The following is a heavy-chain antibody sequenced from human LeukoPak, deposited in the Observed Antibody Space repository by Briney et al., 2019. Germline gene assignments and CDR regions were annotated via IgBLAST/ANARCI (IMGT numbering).Heavy chain of an antibody. J-gene: IGHJ3*02. D-gene: IGHD3-3*01. Sequence: PSETLSLTCTVSGDSISSYYWSWIRQPAGKGLEWIGRIYSSGSTNYNPSLKSRVTISLDTSKNQFSLKLSSVTAADTAVYYCARERSAYDFWSGYYTPPNAFDIWGQGTMVTVSS. CDR3: ARERSAYDFWSGYYTPPNAFDI. V-gene: IGHV4-4*07. CDR2: IYSSGST. CDR1: GDSISSYY.